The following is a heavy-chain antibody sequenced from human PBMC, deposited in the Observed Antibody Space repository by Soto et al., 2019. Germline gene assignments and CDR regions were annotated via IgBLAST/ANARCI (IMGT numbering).Heavy chain of an antibody. CDR1: GFTFSSYA. J-gene: IGHJ4*02. Sequence: GGSLRLSCAASGFTFSSYAMNWVRQAPGKGLEWVSAISGSGGSTYYAESVKGRFTISRDNSKSTLYLQMNSLRAEDTAVYYCAKVGCSGGSCGSVDYWGQGTLVTVSS. D-gene: IGHD2-15*01. CDR2: ISGSGGST. V-gene: IGHV3-23*01. CDR3: AKVGCSGGSCGSVDY.